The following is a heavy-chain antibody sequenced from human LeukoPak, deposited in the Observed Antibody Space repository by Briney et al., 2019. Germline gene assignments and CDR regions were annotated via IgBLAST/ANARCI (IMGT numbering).Heavy chain of an antibody. Sequence: GGSLRLSCAASGFTFSSYAMSWVRQAPGKGLEWVSAISGSGGNTYYADSVKGRFTISRDNSKNTLYLQMNSLRAEDTAVYYCAKQSRSSGWYPIDYWGQGTLVTVSS. V-gene: IGHV3-23*01. CDR1: GFTFSSYA. CDR3: AKQSRSSGWYPIDY. CDR2: ISGSGGNT. D-gene: IGHD6-19*01. J-gene: IGHJ4*02.